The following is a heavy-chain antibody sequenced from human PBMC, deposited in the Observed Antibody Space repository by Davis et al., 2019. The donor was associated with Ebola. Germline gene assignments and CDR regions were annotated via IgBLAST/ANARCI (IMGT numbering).Heavy chain of an antibody. V-gene: IGHV1-2*02. Sequence: ASVKVSCKASGYTLTDYQMHWVRQAPGQGLEWMGGINPNSGDTNYAQKFQGRVTMTRDTSITTAYMELTRLKYDDTAVYYCARYSGLDFWGQGTLVTVSS. CDR3: ARYSGLDF. CDR2: INPNSGDT. CDR1: GYTLTDYQ. J-gene: IGHJ4*02. D-gene: IGHD1-26*01.